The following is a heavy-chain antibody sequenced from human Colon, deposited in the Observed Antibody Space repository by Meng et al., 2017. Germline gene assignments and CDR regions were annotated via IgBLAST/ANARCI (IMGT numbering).Heavy chain of an antibody. Sequence: GSLRLSCTVSGASISSYYWSWIRQPPGKGLEWIGYIYHTGSTNYNPSLQSRVTISVDTSKNQVSLKLSSVTAADTAVYYCARGLTGYFAHTDYWGQGTLVTVSS. CDR2: IYHTGST. CDR1: GASISSYY. CDR3: ARGLTGYFAHTDY. D-gene: IGHD3-9*01. V-gene: IGHV4-59*01. J-gene: IGHJ4*02.